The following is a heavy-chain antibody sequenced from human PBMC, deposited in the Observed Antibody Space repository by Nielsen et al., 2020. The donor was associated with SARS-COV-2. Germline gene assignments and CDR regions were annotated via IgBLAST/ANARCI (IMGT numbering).Heavy chain of an antibody. D-gene: IGHD2-15*01. CDR3: ARDLVAARDYYYYGMDV. CDR2: IKQDGSEK. Sequence: GGSLRLSCAASGLTFSSYWMSWVRQAPGKGLEWVANIKQDGSEKYYVDSVKGRFTISRDNAKNSLYLQMNSLRSEDTAVYYCARDLVAARDYYYYGMDVWGQGTTVTVSS. J-gene: IGHJ6*02. CDR1: GLTFSSYW. V-gene: IGHV3-7*05.